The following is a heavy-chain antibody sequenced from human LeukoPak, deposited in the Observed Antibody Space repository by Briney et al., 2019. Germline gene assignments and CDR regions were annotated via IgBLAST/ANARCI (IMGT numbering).Heavy chain of an antibody. J-gene: IGHJ4*02. CDR3: AREELLSPLFDY. D-gene: IGHD1-26*01. Sequence: GGSLRLSCAASGYTFSSYSMNWVRQAPGKGLEWVSSISSSSSHIYYADSVKGRFTISRDNAKNSLYLQMNSLRAEDTAVYYCAREELLSPLFDYWGQGTLVTVSS. V-gene: IGHV3-21*01. CDR1: GYTFSSYS. CDR2: ISSSSSHI.